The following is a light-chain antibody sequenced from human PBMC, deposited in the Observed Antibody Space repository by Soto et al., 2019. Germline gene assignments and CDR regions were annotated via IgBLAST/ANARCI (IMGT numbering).Light chain of an antibody. Sequence: QPALTQPASVSGSPGQSIAISCIGSSSDVGGYNYVSWHQQHPGKAPKVVIYDVSNRPSGVSDRFSGSKSGNTASLTISGLQAEDEADYYCSSYTSSSTYVFGTGTKVTVL. CDR3: SSYTSSSTYV. CDR2: DVS. J-gene: IGLJ1*01. V-gene: IGLV2-14*01. CDR1: SSDVGGYNY.